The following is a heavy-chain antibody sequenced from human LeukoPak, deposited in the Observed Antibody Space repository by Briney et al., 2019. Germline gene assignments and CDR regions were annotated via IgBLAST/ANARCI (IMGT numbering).Heavy chain of an antibody. CDR1: GYTFTSYA. J-gene: IGHJ5*02. Sequence: ASVKVSSKASGYTFTSYAMHWVRQAPGQRLEWMGWINAGNGNTKYSQKFQGRVTITRDTSASTAYMELSSLRSEDTAVYYCARIRRPNWFGPWGQGTLVTVSS. V-gene: IGHV1-3*01. CDR2: INAGNGNT. CDR3: ARIRRPNWFGP.